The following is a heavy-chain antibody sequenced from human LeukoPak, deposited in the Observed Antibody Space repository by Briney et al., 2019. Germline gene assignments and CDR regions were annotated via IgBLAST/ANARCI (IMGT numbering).Heavy chain of an antibody. D-gene: IGHD5-12*01. CDR2: INHSGST. J-gene: IGHJ4*02. Sequence: PSETLSLTCAVYGGSFSGYYWSWIRQPPGKGLEWIGEINHSGSTNYNPSLKSRVTISVDTSKNQFSLKLSSVTTADTAVYYCAREIYRGYPYNDYWGQGTLVTVSS. CDR3: AREIYRGYPYNDY. CDR1: GGSFSGYY. V-gene: IGHV4-34*01.